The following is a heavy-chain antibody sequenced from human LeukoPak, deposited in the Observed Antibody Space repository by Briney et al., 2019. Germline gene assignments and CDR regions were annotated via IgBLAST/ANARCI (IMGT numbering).Heavy chain of an antibody. J-gene: IGHJ4*02. CDR2: IRAYNGNT. CDR1: GYTFTSYG. CDR3: AREDNYDSSDYYYW. Sequence: ASVTVSCKASGYTFTSYGISWVRQAPGQGLEWMGWIRAYNGNTNYAQKLQGRVTITTDTSTSTAYMELRSLRSDDTAVYYCAREDNYDSSDYYYWWGQGTLVTVSS. V-gene: IGHV1-18*01. D-gene: IGHD3-22*01.